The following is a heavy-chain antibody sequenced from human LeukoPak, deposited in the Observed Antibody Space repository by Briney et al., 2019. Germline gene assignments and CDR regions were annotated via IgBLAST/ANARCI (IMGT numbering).Heavy chain of an antibody. CDR2: INHSGST. CDR3: ARGRVVGATFGY. V-gene: IGHV4-34*01. CDR1: GGSFSGYY. Sequence: SETLSLTCAVYGGSFSGYYWSWIRQPPGKGLEWIGEINHSGSTNYNPSLKSRVTISVDTSKNQFSLKLSSVTAADTAVYYCARGRVVGATFGYWGQGTLVTVSS. D-gene: IGHD1-26*01. J-gene: IGHJ4*02.